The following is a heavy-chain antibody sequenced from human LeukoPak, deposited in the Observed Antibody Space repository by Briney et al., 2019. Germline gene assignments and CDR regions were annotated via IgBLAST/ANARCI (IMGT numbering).Heavy chain of an antibody. D-gene: IGHD6-13*01. Sequence: ASVKVSCKASGGTFSSYGISWVRQAPGQGLEWMGWINAYNGNTNYAQKLQGRVTMTTDTSTSTAYMELRSLRSDDTAVYYCARGSSSWYVGWFDPWGQGTLVTVSS. CDR1: GGTFSSYG. J-gene: IGHJ5*02. V-gene: IGHV1-18*01. CDR2: INAYNGNT. CDR3: ARGSSSWYVGWFDP.